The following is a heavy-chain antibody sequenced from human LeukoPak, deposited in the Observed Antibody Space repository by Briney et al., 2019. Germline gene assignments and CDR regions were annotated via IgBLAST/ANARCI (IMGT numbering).Heavy chain of an antibody. J-gene: IGHJ4*02. CDR1: GGSISSTNW. CDR2: ISLTGET. CDR3: SRESGAFCPFGY. Sequence: PSETLCLTCGVSGGSISSTNWWSWVRQPPGQGLEWIGEISLTGETNYNPSLNGRVTMSLDKSRNQLSLSLTSVTAADTAIYYCSRESGAFCPFGYWGQGTLVIVPP. D-gene: IGHD1-26*01. V-gene: IGHV4-4*02.